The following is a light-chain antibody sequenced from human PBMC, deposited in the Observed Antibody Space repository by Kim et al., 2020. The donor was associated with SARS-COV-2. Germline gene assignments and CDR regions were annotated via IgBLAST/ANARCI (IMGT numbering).Light chain of an antibody. CDR2: YNN. V-gene: IGLV3-21*04. J-gene: IGLJ3*02. CDR3: QVWDRISDHRV. CDR1: NIGSKS. Sequence: PGETPSITCGGDNIGSKSVQWYQQTPGQAPVLVIYYNNDRPSGIPDRFSGSNSGNTATLTIIRVEAGDEADYYCQVWDRISDHRVFGGGTQLTVL.